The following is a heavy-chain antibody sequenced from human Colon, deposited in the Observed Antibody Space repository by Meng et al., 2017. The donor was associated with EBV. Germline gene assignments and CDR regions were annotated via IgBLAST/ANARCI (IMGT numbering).Heavy chain of an antibody. CDR3: ARHSGYNQGY. CDR2: IYDTGGA. J-gene: IGHJ4*02. V-gene: IGHV4-4*02. Sequence: QVHLQESGPRLLKPSGTLPLTCAVSGGSISSGNFWSWVRQPPGKGLEWVGQIYDTGGANYNPSLQSRVTISVDKSKNQFSLNLNSVTAADTAVYYCARHSGYNQGYWGQGTLVTVSS. D-gene: IGHD6-25*01. CDR1: GGSISSGNF.